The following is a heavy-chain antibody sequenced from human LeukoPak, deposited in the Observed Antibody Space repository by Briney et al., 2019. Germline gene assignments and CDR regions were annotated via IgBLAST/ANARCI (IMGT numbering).Heavy chain of an antibody. CDR2: IYYSGSA. CDR3: ARGRTSRTGWFDP. CDR1: GGSISSSIYY. Sequence: PSETLSLTCTVSGGSISSSIYYWGWIRQPPGKGLEWIGSIYYSGSAYYNPSLKSRVTISVDTSKNQFSLKLSSVTAADTAVYYCARGRTSRTGWFDPWGQGTLVTVSS. J-gene: IGHJ5*02. D-gene: IGHD1-1*01. V-gene: IGHV4-39*07.